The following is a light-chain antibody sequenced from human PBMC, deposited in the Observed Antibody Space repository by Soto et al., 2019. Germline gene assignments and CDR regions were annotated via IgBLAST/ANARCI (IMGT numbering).Light chain of an antibody. J-gene: IGKJ5*01. CDR1: QSVRSN. Sequence: EIVITQAPATLFWSPGERVTLSCRASQSVRSNLTWYQQKPGQAPRLLIYGASTRATDIPARFSGSGSGTEFTLTISSLQSEDFAVYYCQQYNDWPPITFGQGTRLEIK. CDR2: GAS. V-gene: IGKV3-15*01. CDR3: QQYNDWPPIT.